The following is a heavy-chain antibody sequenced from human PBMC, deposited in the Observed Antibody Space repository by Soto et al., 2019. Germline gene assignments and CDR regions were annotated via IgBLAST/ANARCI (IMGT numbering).Heavy chain of an antibody. J-gene: IGHJ5*02. CDR1: GYTFTSYG. V-gene: IGHV1-18*01. D-gene: IGHD3-10*01. CDR3: ARDDARRYYGSGNLIWFDP. CDR2: ISAYNGNT. Sequence: QVQLVQSGAEVKKPGASVKVSCKASGYTFTSYGISWVRQAPGQGLERMGWISAYNGNTNYAQKLQGRVTMTTDTSRSTAYMELRSLGSDDTAVYYCARDDARRYYGSGNLIWFDPWGQGTLVTVSS.